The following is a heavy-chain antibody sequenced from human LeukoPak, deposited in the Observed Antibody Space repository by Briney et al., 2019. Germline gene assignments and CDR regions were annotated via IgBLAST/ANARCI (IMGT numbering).Heavy chain of an antibody. CDR3: AGTYYDFWSGYSRGYYFDY. V-gene: IGHV4-59*01. CDR1: GGSISSYY. CDR2: ICYSGST. J-gene: IGHJ4*02. Sequence: PSETLSLTCTVSGGSISSYYWSWIRQPPGKGLEWIGYICYSGSTNYNPSLKSRVTISVDTSKNQFSLKLSSVTAADTAVYYCAGTYYDFWSGYSRGYYFDYWGQGTLVTVSS. D-gene: IGHD3-3*01.